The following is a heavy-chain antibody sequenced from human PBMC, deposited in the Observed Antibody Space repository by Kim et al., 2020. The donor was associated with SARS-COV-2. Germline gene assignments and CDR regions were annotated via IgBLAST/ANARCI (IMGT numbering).Heavy chain of an antibody. CDR1: GYTFRNYA. CDR2: INTDTGNP. Sequence: ASVKVSCKASGYTFRNYALNWVRQAPGQGLEWMGWINTDTGNPTYAQGLRGRFVFSFDAAVSTAHLQISSLKADDTAVYYCARSGSSWPLYNGLDVWGQGTTVTVSS. J-gene: IGHJ6*02. D-gene: IGHD6-13*01. CDR3: ARSGSSWPLYNGLDV. V-gene: IGHV7-4-1*02.